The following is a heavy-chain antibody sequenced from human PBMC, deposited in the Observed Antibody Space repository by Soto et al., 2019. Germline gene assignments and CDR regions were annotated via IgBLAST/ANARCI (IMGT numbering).Heavy chain of an antibody. CDR1: GYTFTSYD. V-gene: IGHV1-8*01. CDR3: ARSPRNCGFDY. Sequence: QVQLVQSGAEVKKPGASVKVSCKASGYTFTSYDINWVRQATGQEFEWMGWMNPNNGNTGYAQKCQGRVTMTMNTSISTAYMELFSLRSEDTAVYYCARSPRNCGFDYWGQGTLVTVSS. J-gene: IGHJ4*02. CDR2: MNPNNGNT. D-gene: IGHD7-27*01.